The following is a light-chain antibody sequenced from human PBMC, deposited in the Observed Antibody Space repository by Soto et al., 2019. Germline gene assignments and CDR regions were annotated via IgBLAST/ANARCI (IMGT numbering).Light chain of an antibody. CDR2: GAS. J-gene: IGKJ1*01. Sequence: EIVLTQSPGTLSLSPGDIATLSCSASQSVISNLAFYQQKPGQAPRLVIYGASSRATGIPDRFSCSVSGTDFTLTISRLEPEDFAVYYCQQYGSFGQGTKVDIK. CDR1: QSVISN. CDR3: QQYGS. V-gene: IGKV3-20*01.